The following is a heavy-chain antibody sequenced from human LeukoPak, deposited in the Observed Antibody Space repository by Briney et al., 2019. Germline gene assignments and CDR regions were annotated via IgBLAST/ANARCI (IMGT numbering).Heavy chain of an antibody. V-gene: IGHV1-3*01. CDR3: ARDPARYYDSSGYYPGY. Sequence: ASVKVSCKASGYTFTSYAMHWVRQAPGQRLEWMGWITAGNGNTKYSQKFQGRVTITRDTSASTAYMELSSLRSEDTAVYYCARDPARYYDSSGYYPGYWGQGTLVTVSS. D-gene: IGHD3-22*01. J-gene: IGHJ4*02. CDR1: GYTFTSYA. CDR2: ITAGNGNT.